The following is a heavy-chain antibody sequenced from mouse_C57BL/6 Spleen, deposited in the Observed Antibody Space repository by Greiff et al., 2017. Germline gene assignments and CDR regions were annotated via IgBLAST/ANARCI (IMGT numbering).Heavy chain of an antibody. D-gene: IGHD3-2*02. CDR1: GFTFSSYG. Sequence: EVKVVESGGDLVKPGGSLKLSCAASGFTFSSYGMSWVRQTPDKRLAWVATISSGGSYTYYPDSVKGRFTISRDNAKNTLYLQMSSLKSEDTAMYYCARHAPSQAPFAYWGQGTLVTVSA. CDR2: ISSGGSYT. V-gene: IGHV5-6*01. J-gene: IGHJ3*01. CDR3: ARHAPSQAPFAY.